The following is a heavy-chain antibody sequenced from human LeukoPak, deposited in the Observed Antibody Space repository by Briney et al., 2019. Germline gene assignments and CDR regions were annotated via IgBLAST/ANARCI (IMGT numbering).Heavy chain of an antibody. CDR1: AGSISNYY. CDR3: ARGGGGYSSGWYARRDRYYMDV. CDR2: IYYSGST. V-gene: IGHV4-59*01. Sequence: SETLSLTCTVSAGSISNYYWSWIRQPPGKGLEWIGHIYYSGSTNYNPSLKSRVTISIDTSKNQFSLKLNSVTAVDTAVYYCARGGGGYSSGWYARRDRYYMDVWGKGTTVTVSS. D-gene: IGHD6-19*01. J-gene: IGHJ6*03.